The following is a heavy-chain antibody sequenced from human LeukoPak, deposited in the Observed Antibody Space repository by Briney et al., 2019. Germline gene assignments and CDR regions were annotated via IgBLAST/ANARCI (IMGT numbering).Heavy chain of an antibody. Sequence: SETLSLTCTVSGGSISSGGCYWSWIRQSPGKGLEWIGYIYYSGSTNYNPSLKSRVTISVDTSKNQFSLKLSSVTAADTAVYYCARNPLLGGWFDPWGQGTLVTVSS. J-gene: IGHJ5*02. CDR3: ARNPLLGGWFDP. CDR2: IYYSGST. D-gene: IGHD1-14*01. CDR1: GGSISSGGCY. V-gene: IGHV4-61*08.